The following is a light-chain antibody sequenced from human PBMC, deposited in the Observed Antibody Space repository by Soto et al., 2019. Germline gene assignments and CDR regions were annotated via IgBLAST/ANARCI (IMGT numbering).Light chain of an antibody. CDR3: QQSYSTPWT. CDR1: QSISSY. V-gene: IGKV1-39*01. CDR2: AAS. Sequence: QMTQSPSSLSASVGDRVTITCRASQSISSYLNWYQQKPGKAPKLLIYAASSLQSGVPSRFSGSGSGTDFTLTISSLQPEDFATYYCQQSYSTPWTFGQVTKVDSK. J-gene: IGKJ1*01.